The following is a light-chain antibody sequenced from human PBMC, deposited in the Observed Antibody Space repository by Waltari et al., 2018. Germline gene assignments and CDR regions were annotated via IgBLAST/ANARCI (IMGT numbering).Light chain of an antibody. CDR2: AAS. CDR3: LQYNSHPFT. Sequence: DIQMTQSPSSLSASAGETVTITCRASQGISTYLNWYQQRPGKVPKRLIYAASSLESGVPSRFSGSGSGTDFTLTISSLQPEDFATYYCLQYNSHPFTFGPGTKLDIK. V-gene: IGKV1-17*01. CDR1: QGISTY. J-gene: IGKJ3*01.